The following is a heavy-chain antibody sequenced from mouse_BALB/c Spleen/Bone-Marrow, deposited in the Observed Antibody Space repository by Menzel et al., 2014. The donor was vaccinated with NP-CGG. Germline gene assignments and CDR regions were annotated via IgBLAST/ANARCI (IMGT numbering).Heavy chain of an antibody. CDR2: IDPSDSYT. CDR3: TRGGYDWYFDV. CDR1: GYTFTGYW. D-gene: IGHD2-2*01. Sequence: QVQLQQSGAELVKPGASVKMSCKASGYTFTGYWMHWVKQRPGQGLEWIGVIDPSDSYTSYNQKFKGKATLTVDTSSSTAYMQLSSLTSEDSAVYYCTRGGYDWYFDVWGAGTTVTVSS. J-gene: IGHJ1*01. V-gene: IGHV1S127*01.